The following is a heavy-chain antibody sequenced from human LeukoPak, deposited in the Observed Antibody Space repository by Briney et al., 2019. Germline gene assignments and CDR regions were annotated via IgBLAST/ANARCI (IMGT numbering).Heavy chain of an antibody. CDR3: ARGRYDYVWGSYRYNMDY. CDR1: GGTFSKYT. CDR2: ITPLFGTA. V-gene: IGHV1-69*13. Sequence: SVKVSCKASGGTFSKYTISWVRQRPGQGLEWMGGITPLFGTANYAQKFQGRVTITADESASTAYMELSSLRSEDTAVYYCARGRYDYVWGSYRYNMDYWGQGTLVTVSS. J-gene: IGHJ4*02. D-gene: IGHD3-16*02.